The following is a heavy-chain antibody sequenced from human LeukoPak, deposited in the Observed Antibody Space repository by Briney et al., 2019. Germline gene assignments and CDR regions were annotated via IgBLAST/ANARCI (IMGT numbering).Heavy chain of an antibody. CDR1: GGYISSYY. CDR3: AILDMVRGVIFDY. D-gene: IGHD3-10*01. Sequence: SETLSLTCTVSGGYISSYYWSWIRQPTGKGLEWIGYIYYSGSTNYNPSLKSRVTISVDTSKNQFSLKLSSVTAADTAVYYCAILDMVRGVIFDYWGQGTLVTVSS. CDR2: IYYSGST. J-gene: IGHJ4*02. V-gene: IGHV4-59*01.